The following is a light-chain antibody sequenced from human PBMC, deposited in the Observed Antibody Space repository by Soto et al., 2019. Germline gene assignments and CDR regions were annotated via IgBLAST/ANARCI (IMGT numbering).Light chain of an antibody. J-gene: IGLJ2*01. V-gene: IGLV2-14*01. CDR3: GAFSTGTPLI. CDR1: RSDIGDSNF. CDR2: EVN. Sequence: QSGLTQPASVSGPPGQSVTISCTGPRSDIGDSNFISWYQHSPGKDPRLLIYEVNNRPSGVSRRFPGSKAGNTASLTISGLLDEHQADYLCGAFSTGTPLIFGAGNKVTV.